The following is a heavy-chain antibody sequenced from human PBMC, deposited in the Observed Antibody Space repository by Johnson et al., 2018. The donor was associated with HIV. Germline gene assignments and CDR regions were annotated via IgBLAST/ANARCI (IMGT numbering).Heavy chain of an antibody. D-gene: IGHD4-23*01. V-gene: IGHV3-23*04. J-gene: IGHJ3*02. CDR2: ISGSGGST. CDR1: GFTVSGNY. CDR3: AKEAYGGNSPHAFDI. Sequence: EMQLVESGGDLVQPGGSLRLSCAASGFTVSGNYISWVRQAPGKGLEWVSAISGSGGSTYYADSVKGRFTISRDNSKNTLYLQMNSLRAEDTAVYYCAKEAYGGNSPHAFDIWGQGTMVTVSS.